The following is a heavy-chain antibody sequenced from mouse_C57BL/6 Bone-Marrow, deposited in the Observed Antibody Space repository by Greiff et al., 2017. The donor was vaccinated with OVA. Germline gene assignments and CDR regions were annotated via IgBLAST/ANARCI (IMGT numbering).Heavy chain of an antibody. CDR3: AIYDYDVDYFDY. V-gene: IGHV5-4*03. J-gene: IGHJ2*01. D-gene: IGHD2-4*01. CDR1: GFTFSSYA. Sequence: DVKLVESGGGLVKPGGSLKLSCAASGFTFSSYAMSWVRQTPEKRLEWVATISDGGSYTYYPDNVKGRFTISRDNAKNNLYLQMSHLKSEDTAMYYCAIYDYDVDYFDYWGQGTTLTVSS. CDR2: ISDGGSYT.